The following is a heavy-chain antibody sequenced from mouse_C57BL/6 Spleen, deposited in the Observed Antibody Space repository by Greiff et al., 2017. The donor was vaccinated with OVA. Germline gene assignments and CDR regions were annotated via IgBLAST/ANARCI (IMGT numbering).Heavy chain of an antibody. Sequence: VQLQQSGPELVKPGASVKISCKASGYAFSSSWMNWVKQRPGKGLEWIGRIYPGDGDTNYNGKFKGKATLTADKSSSTTYMQLSSLTSEDSAVYFCARSGDYWGQGTTLTVSS. J-gene: IGHJ2*01. CDR3: ARSGDY. D-gene: IGHD3-1*01. V-gene: IGHV1-82*01. CDR1: GYAFSSSW. CDR2: IYPGDGDT.